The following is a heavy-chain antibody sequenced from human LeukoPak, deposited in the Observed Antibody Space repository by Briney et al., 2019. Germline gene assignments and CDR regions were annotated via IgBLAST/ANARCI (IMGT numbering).Heavy chain of an antibody. D-gene: IGHD5-12*01. CDR2: INPNSGGT. Sequence: ASVKVSCKASGYTFTGYYMHWVRQAPGQGLEWMGWINPNSGGTNYALKFQGRVTMTRDTSISTAYMELSRLRSDDTAVYYCARDGGYSGYEYYFDYWGQGTLVTVSP. J-gene: IGHJ4*02. V-gene: IGHV1-2*02. CDR3: ARDGGYSGYEYYFDY. CDR1: GYTFTGYY.